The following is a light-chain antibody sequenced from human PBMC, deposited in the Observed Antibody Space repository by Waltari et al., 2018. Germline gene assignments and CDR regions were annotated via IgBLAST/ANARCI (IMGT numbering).Light chain of an antibody. V-gene: IGKV4-1*01. Sequence: DIVMTQSPDSLAVSLGGRATINCKSSRNVLDTSKNKNFLAWYQLKPGQSPKLLIYWASTRESGVPDRFSSSVSGTDFTLTISSLQAEDVAIYSCQQYYAAPYTFGQGTKVEIK. CDR1: RNVLDTSKNKNF. CDR3: QQYYAAPYT. J-gene: IGKJ2*01. CDR2: WAS.